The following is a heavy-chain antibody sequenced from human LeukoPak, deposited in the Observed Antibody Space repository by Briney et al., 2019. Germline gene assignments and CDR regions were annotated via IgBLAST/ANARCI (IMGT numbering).Heavy chain of an antibody. CDR3: ARGPNSNWSGLDF. CDR1: GFSFSGHW. Sequence: GGSLRLSCSASGFSFSGHWMHWARQLPGKGLVWVSRISPTGSTTSYADSVKGRFTVSRDNAKNTLYLQVNNLRAEDTAVYYCARGPNSNWSGLDFWGQGTLLTVSS. D-gene: IGHD6-6*01. J-gene: IGHJ4*02. CDR2: ISPTGSTT. V-gene: IGHV3-74*01.